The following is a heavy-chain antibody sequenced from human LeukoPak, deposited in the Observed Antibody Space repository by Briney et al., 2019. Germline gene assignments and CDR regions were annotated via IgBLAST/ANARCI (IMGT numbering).Heavy chain of an antibody. V-gene: IGHV3-23*01. J-gene: IGHJ4*02. CDR3: ATALGDSDY. CDR2: ITDSDGRT. D-gene: IGHD4-17*01. CDR1: GFTFSSYG. Sequence: GGSLRLSCAASGFTFSSYGMSWVRQAPGKGLEWVSGITDSDGRTFYGDSVKGRFTIYRDNSKNTLSLQMNSLRADDTAVYYCATALGDSDYWGQGTLVTVPS.